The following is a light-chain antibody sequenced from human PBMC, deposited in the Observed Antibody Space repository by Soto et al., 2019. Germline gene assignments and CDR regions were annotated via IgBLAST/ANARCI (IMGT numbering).Light chain of an antibody. J-gene: IGKJ1*01. V-gene: IGKV1-5*01. CDR3: QQYNSYS. Sequence: DIQMTQSPSTVSAYVGDSVTITCRASQSITTWLAWYQQRPGKAPKLLIYDASSLESGVPSRFSGSGSGTEFTLTISSLQPDDFATYYCQQYNSYSFGQGTKVDIK. CDR1: QSITTW. CDR2: DAS.